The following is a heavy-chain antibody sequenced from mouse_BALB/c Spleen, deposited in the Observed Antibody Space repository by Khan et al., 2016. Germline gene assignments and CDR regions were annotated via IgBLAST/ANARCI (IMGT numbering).Heavy chain of an antibody. J-gene: IGHJ3*01. D-gene: IGHD2-4*01. CDR3: ANYNDYSGGFAY. CDR2: IWGDGST. CDR1: GFSITGFA. V-gene: IGHV2-6-7*01. Sequence: QVQLKESGPGLVAPSQSLSITCTVSGFSITGFAVNWVRQPPGKGLEWLGVIWGDGSTDYDSALKSRLSISKDDSKSQVFLKMNSLHTDDTAIFYCANYNDYSGGFAYWGPGSLVTVSA.